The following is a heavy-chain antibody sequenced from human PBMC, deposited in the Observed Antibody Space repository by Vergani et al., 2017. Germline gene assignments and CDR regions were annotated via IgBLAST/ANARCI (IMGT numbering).Heavy chain of an antibody. D-gene: IGHD2-2*01. CDR3: ARDYGYCSGTSCPNWFDP. J-gene: IGHJ5*02. CDR2: INPNSGGT. CDR1: GYTFIGYY. Sequence: QVQLVQSGAEVKKPGASVKVSCKASGYTFIGYYMHWVRQAPGQGLEWMGWINPNSGGTNYAQKFQGRVTMTRDTSIRTAYMELSRLRSDDTAVYYCARDYGYCSGTSCPNWFDPWGQGTLVTVSS. V-gene: IGHV1-2*02.